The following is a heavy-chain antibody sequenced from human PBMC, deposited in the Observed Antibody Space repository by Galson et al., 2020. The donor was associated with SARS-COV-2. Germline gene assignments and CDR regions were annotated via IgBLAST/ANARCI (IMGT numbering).Heavy chain of an antibody. V-gene: IGHV3-11*01. Sequence: AGGSLRLSCEVYGFSLSDYYMSWIRQAPGKGLEWVSFISSSGSTIHYADSVKGRFTISRDNAKNSLHLQMSSLRAEDTAVYYCARTYYDILNVYFPNWGQGTLVSVSS. J-gene: IGHJ4*02. CDR1: GFSLSDYY. CDR3: ARTYYDILNVYFPN. D-gene: IGHD3-9*01. CDR2: ISSSGSTI.